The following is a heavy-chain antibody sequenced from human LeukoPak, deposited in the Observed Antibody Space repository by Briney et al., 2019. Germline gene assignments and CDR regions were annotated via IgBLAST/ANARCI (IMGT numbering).Heavy chain of an antibody. CDR3: ARPQTEWELAWFDP. CDR2: INPNSGGT. D-gene: IGHD1-26*01. Sequence: ASVKVSCKASGYTFTGYYMHWVRQAPGQGLEWMGWINPNSGGTNYAQKFQGRVTMTTDTSTSTAYMELRSLRSDDTAVYYCARPQTEWELAWFDPWGQGTLVTVSS. J-gene: IGHJ5*02. CDR1: GYTFTGYY. V-gene: IGHV1-2*02.